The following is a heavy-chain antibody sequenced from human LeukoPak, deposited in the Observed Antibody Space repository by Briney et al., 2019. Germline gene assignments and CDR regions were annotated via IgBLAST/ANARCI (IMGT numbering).Heavy chain of an antibody. J-gene: IGHJ5*02. V-gene: IGHV1-2*02. CDR3: ARNDGSYYSIWFDP. CDR2: INPNSGDT. D-gene: IGHD1-26*01. Sequence: ASVKVSCKASGYTFTSNGISWVRQAPGQGLEWMGWINPNSGDTNYAQKFQGRVTMTRDTSITTAYMELSSLRSDDTAVYYCARNDGSYYSIWFDPRGQGTLVTVSS. CDR1: GYTFTSNG.